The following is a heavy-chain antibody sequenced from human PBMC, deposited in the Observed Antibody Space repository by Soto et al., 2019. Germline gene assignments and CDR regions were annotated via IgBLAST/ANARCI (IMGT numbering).Heavy chain of an antibody. CDR2: IIPIFGTA. V-gene: IGHV1-69*13. CDR3: ARGVHYDSSSYYYFY. Sequence: GASVKVSCKASGGTFSSYSIDCVRQAPGQGLEWMGGIIPIFGTANYAQKFQGRITITADESTSTAYMELRSLRSEDTAVYYCARGVHYDSSSYYYFYWGQGTLVTVSS. D-gene: IGHD3-22*01. J-gene: IGHJ4*02. CDR1: GGTFSSYS.